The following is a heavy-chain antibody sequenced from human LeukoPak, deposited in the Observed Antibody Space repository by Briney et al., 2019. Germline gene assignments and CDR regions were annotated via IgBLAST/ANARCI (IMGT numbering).Heavy chain of an antibody. CDR3: AKGRLGEKEVRQPNDY. CDR2: ISNSGGST. D-gene: IGHD1-26*01. CDR1: GLTFSNYA. Sequence: GGSLRLSCAASGLTFSNYAMSWVRQAPGKGLEWVSSISNSGGSTYYADSVKGRFTISRDNFKNTLYLQMNTLIAEDTAVYYCAKGRLGEKEVRQPNDYWGQGTLVTVSS. J-gene: IGHJ4*02. V-gene: IGHV3-23*01.